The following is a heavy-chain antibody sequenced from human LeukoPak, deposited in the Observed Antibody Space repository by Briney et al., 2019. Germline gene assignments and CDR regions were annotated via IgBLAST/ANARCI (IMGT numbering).Heavy chain of an antibody. CDR2: MNSAGTTI. D-gene: IGHD2-2*01. J-gene: IGHJ4*01. V-gene: IGHV3-74*01. Sequence: PGGSLRLSCAASGFSLTGYWMHWVRQAAGEGLVLVARMNSAGTTINYADSVRGRFTISRDNAGNALYLQMSSLRAEDTAIYYCIREIQVRASASLGYWGQGTLVTVSS. CDR3: IREIQVRASASLGY. CDR1: GFSLTGYW.